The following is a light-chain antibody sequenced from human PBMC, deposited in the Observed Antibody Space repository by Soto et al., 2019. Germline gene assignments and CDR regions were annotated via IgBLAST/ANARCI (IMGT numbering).Light chain of an antibody. CDR1: QSVSSY. J-gene: IGKJ5*01. Sequence: IVLTHSPSTLSLSPFERATLSFMSSQSVSSYLAWYHQKPGQAPTLLIYDASTRETGIPARFSGSGSGTDFTLPISSLQPEDFAVYYCQQRSSCPPLTFGQGTRLEIK. V-gene: IGKV3-11*01. CDR2: DAS. CDR3: QQRSSCPPLT.